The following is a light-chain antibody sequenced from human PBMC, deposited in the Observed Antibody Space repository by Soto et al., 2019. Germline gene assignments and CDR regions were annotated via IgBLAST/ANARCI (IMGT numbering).Light chain of an antibody. V-gene: IGKV1-17*01. J-gene: IGKJ2*01. Sequence: DIKMTQSPSSLSVSLGERVNITCRASQGIRNDLRWYQQKPGEAPKRLVYVASSLAAGVPARFSGSGSGTDSTLTISSLQPEDSATYYCLQQNNYPRTFGQGTKVDIK. CDR1: QGIRND. CDR3: LQQNNYPRT. CDR2: VAS.